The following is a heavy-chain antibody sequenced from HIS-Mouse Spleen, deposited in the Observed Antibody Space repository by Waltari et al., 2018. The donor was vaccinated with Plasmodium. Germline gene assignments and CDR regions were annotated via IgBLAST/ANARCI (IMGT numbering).Heavy chain of an antibody. D-gene: IGHD6-13*01. CDR3: AKDRRSSSWYVDY. J-gene: IGHJ4*02. V-gene: IGHV3-30*18. Sequence: QVQLVESGGGVVQPGRSLRLTCAASGIHFSGYGMNWVGQAPGKGLEWVAVISYDGSNKYYADSVKGRFTISRDNSKNTLYLQMNSLRAEDTAVYYCAKDRRSSSWYVDYWGQGTLVTVSS. CDR2: ISYDGSNK. CDR1: GIHFSGYG.